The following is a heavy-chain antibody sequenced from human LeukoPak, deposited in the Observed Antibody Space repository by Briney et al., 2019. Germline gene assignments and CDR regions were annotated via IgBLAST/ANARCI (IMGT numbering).Heavy chain of an antibody. D-gene: IGHD6-13*01. CDR2: VYHVGTT. V-gene: IGHV4-38-2*02. CDR1: GYSISSGYF. J-gene: IGHJ3*02. CDR3: ARCLGFLIGSTWYPDAFDI. Sequence: PSEALSLTCTVSGYSISSGYFWGWIRQPPGQGLEWIGVYHVGTTDNNPSLKSRVTISVDTSKNQMSLKLSSVTAADTAVYYCARCLGFLIGSTWYPDAFDIWGQGTMVTVSS.